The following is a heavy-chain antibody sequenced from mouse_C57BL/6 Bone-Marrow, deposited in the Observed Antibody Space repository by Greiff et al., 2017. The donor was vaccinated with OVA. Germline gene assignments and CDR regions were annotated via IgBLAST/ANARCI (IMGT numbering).Heavy chain of an antibody. CDR2: IRSKSNNYAT. CDR3: VRHADYAMDY. CDR1: GFSFNTYA. V-gene: IGHV10-1*01. Sequence: GGGLVQPNGSLKLSCAASGFSFNTYAMNWVRQAPGKGLEWVARIRSKSNNYATYYADSVKDRFTISRDDSESMLYLQMNNLKTEDTAMYYCVRHADYAMDYWGQGTSVTVSS. J-gene: IGHJ4*01.